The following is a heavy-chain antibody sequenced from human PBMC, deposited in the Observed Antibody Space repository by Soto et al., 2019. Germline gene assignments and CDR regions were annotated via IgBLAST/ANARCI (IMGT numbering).Heavy chain of an antibody. CDR3: ARGDGGTYGYYFDY. J-gene: IGHJ4*02. CDR2: IYYSGST. CDR1: GGSISSSSYY. Sequence: SETLSLTCTVSGGSISSSSYYWGWIRQPPGKGLEWIGSIYYSGSTYYNPSLKSRVTISVDTSKNQFSLKLSSVTAADTAVYYCARGDGGTYGYYFDYWGRGTLVTVSS. V-gene: IGHV4-39*01. D-gene: IGHD1-26*01.